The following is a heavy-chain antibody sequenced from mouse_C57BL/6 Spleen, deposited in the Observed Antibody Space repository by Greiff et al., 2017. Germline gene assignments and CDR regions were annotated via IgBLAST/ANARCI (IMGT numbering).Heavy chain of an antibody. J-gene: IGHJ4*01. V-gene: IGHV7-3*01. CDR3: ARWGDAGAMDY. Sequence: EVQLQESGGGLVQPGGSLSLSCAASGFTFTDYYMSWVRQPPGKALEWLGFIRNKANGYTNEYSASVKGRFTISRDNSQSILYRQMNALEADDSATYYCARWGDAGAMDYWGQGTSVTVSS. CDR2: IRNKANGYTN. CDR1: GFTFTDYY.